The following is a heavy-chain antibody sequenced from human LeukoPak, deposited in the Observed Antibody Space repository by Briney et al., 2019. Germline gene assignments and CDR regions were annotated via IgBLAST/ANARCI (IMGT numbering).Heavy chain of an antibody. V-gene: IGHV3-7*04. CDR2: IRQDTSEK. D-gene: IGHD1-26*01. CDR3: VRDMGGDGFDI. Sequence: GGALRLSCAVSGFTFSTSWMSWVRQAPGKGLEWVANIRQDTSEKYYVDSVTGRLTISRDNAKNSLFLQMNSLRADDTAIYYCVRDMGGDGFDIWGQGTTVTVSS. CDR1: GFTFSTSW. J-gene: IGHJ3*02.